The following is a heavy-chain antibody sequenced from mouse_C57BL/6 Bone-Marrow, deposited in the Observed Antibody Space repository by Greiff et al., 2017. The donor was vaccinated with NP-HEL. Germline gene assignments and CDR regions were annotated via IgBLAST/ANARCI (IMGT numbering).Heavy chain of an antibody. D-gene: IGHD2-3*01. CDR1: GFSFNTYA. CDR2: IRSKSNNYAT. Sequence: EVQVVESGGGLVQPKGSLKLSCAASGFSFNTYAMNWVRQAPGKGLEWVARIRSKSNNYATYYADSVKDRFTISRDDSESMLYLQMNNLKTEDTAMYYCVGWLLREGFAYWGQGTLVTVSA. J-gene: IGHJ3*01. V-gene: IGHV10-1*01. CDR3: VGWLLREGFAY.